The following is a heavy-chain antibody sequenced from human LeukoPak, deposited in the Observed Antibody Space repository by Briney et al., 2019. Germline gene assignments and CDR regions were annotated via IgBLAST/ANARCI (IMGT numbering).Heavy chain of an antibody. V-gene: IGHV4-59*01. CDR1: GGSISHYY. CDR2: IYYSGST. CDR3: ASRPGSTALDY. J-gene: IGHJ1*01. Sequence: SETLSLTCAVSGGSISHYYWSWIRQPPGKGLEWIGYIYYSGSTSYNPSLKSRVTMSIDTSKNQFSLRLSSVTAADTAVYYCASRPGSTALDYWGRGTLVTVSS. D-gene: IGHD6-6*01.